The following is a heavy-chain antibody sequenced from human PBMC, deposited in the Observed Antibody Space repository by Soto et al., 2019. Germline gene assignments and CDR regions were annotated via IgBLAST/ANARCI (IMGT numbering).Heavy chain of an antibody. Sequence: QITLKESGPTLVKPTQPLTLTCTFSGFSLSTSGAAVGWIRQPPGRALEWLALIYWDGDRRYNPSLQSRLTIDKDTSRNQVALTLTSVDPADTATYYCAHRATMTIFGLIIDNGVWFDPWGQGTLVIVSS. V-gene: IGHV2-5*02. CDR1: GFSLSTSGAA. CDR2: IYWDGDR. J-gene: IGHJ5*02. CDR3: AHRATMTIFGLIIDNGVWFDP. D-gene: IGHD3-3*01.